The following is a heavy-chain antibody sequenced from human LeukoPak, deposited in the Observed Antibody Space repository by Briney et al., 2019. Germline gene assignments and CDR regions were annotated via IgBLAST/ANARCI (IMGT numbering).Heavy chain of an antibody. J-gene: IGHJ3*02. D-gene: IGHD3-22*01. CDR3: ARTGHYDSSDYGAFDI. CDR2: IIPIFGTA. V-gene: IGHV1-69*05. Sequence: SVKVSCKASGGTFSSYAISWVRQAPGQGLEWMGGIIPIFGTANYAQKFQGRVTITTDESTSTAHMELSSLRSEDTAVYYCARTGHYDSSDYGAFDIWGQGTMVTVSS. CDR1: GGTFSSYA.